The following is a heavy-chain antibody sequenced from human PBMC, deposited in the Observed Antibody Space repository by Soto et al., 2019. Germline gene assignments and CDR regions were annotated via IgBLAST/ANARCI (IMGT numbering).Heavy chain of an antibody. CDR1: GFPFSEYA. V-gene: IGHV3-23*01. D-gene: IGHD3-3*01. Sequence: PGGSLRLSCAASGFPFSEYAMNWVRQAPGKGLEWVSSISGSDDSTYFADSVKGRFTISRDNSKNTLYLQLNSLRAEDTAVYYCAKGPYESMNYYFHYWGQGTPVTVSS. J-gene: IGHJ4*02. CDR2: ISGSDDST. CDR3: AKGPYESMNYYFHY.